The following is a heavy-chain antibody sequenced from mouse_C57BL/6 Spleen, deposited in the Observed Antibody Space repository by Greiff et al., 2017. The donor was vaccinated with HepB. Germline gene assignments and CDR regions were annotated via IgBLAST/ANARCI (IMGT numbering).Heavy chain of an antibody. J-gene: IGHJ4*01. Sequence: QVQLQQSGAELVKPGASVKLSCKASGYTFTEYTIHWVKQRSGQGLEWIGWFYPGSGSIKYNEKFKDKATLTADKSSSTVYMELSRLTSEDSAVYFCARHETHYYGSSYDAMDYWGQGTSVTVSS. D-gene: IGHD1-1*01. V-gene: IGHV1-62-2*01. CDR2: FYPGSGSI. CDR1: GYTFTEYT. CDR3: ARHETHYYGSSYDAMDY.